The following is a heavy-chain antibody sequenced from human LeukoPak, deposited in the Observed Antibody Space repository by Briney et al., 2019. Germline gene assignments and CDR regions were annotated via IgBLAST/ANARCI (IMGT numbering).Heavy chain of an antibody. CDR3: ARGDSGYEGGFGGDY. J-gene: IGHJ4*02. CDR1: GFTFSSYA. CDR2: ISSNGGST. D-gene: IGHD5-12*01. Sequence: GGSLRLSCAASGFTFSSYAMHWVRQAPGKGLEYVSAISSNGGSTYYANSVKGRFTISRDNSKNTLYLQMGSLRAEDMAVYYCARGDSGYEGGFGGDYWGQGTLVTVSS. V-gene: IGHV3-64*01.